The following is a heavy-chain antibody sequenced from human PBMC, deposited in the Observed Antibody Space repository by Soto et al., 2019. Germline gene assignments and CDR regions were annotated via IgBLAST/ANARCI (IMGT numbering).Heavy chain of an antibody. J-gene: IGHJ3*02. D-gene: IGHD2-2*01. Sequence: QVHLVQSGAEVEKPGASVKVSCKASGFTLTRYALHWVRQAPGQRLEYMGWINAGNGDTGHPQKFQGRVTMTRDIPASTVYMELNSLTSEDMAVYYCAKQVVPHTNAFDIWGQGTMVTVSS. CDR3: AKQVVPHTNAFDI. CDR2: INAGNGDT. CDR1: GFTLTRYA. V-gene: IGHV1-3*01.